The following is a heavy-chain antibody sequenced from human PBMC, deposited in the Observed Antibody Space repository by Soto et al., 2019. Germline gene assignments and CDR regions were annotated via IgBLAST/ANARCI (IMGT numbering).Heavy chain of an antibody. V-gene: IGHV1-24*01. Sequence: ASVKVSCKVSGYTLTELSMHWVRQAPGKGLEWMGGFDPEDGETIYAQKFQGRVTMTENTSTDTAYMELSSLRSEDTAVYYCATDFHYYDSSGYYWGQGTLVTVSS. CDR2: FDPEDGET. D-gene: IGHD3-22*01. J-gene: IGHJ4*02. CDR1: GYTLTELS. CDR3: ATDFHYYDSSGYY.